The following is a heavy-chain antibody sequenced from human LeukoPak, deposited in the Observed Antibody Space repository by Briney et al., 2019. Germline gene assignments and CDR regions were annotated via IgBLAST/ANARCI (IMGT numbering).Heavy chain of an antibody. CDR2: ISSSSSYI. V-gene: IGHV3-21*01. CDR3: ARDPYYYGSGGSPNGY. CDR1: GFTFSSYS. D-gene: IGHD3-10*01. Sequence: PGGSLRLSCAASGFTFSSYSMNWVRQAPGKGLEWVSSISSSSSYIYYADSVKGRFTISRDNAKNSLYLRMNSLRAEDTAVYYCARDPYYYGSGGSPNGYWGQGTLVTVSS. J-gene: IGHJ4*02.